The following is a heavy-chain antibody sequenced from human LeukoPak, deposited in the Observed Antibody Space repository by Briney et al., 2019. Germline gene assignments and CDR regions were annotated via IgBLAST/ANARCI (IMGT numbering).Heavy chain of an antibody. CDR2: IYYSGST. CDR1: GGSISSSSYY. CDR3: ARGRDNWYGFDP. V-gene: IGHV4-61*05. D-gene: IGHD1-1*01. Sequence: PSETLSLTCTVPGGSISSSSYYWGWIRQPPGKGLEWIGYIYYSGSTNYNPSLKSRVTISVDTSKNQFSLKLSSVTAADTAVYYCARGRDNWYGFDPWGQGTLVTVSS. J-gene: IGHJ5*02.